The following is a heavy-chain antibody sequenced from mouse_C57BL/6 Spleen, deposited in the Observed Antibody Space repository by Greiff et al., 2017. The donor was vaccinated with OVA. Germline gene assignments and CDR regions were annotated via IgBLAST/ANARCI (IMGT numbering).Heavy chain of an antibody. CDR2: FYPGSGSI. D-gene: IGHD2-14*01. CDR3: ARHEWGTRAMDY. V-gene: IGHV1-62-2*01. CDR1: GYTFTEYT. Sequence: VKLMESGAELVKPGASVKLSCKASGYTFTEYTIHWVKQRSGQGLEWIGWFYPGSGSIKYNEKFKDKATLTAEKSSSTVYMELSRLTSEDSAVYFCARHEWGTRAMDYWGQGTSVTVSS. J-gene: IGHJ4*01.